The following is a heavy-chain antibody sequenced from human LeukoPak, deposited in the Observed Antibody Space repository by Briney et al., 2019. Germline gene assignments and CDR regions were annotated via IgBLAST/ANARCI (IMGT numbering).Heavy chain of an antibody. J-gene: IGHJ4*02. Sequence: GGSLKISCKGSGFRFTNYWIGWVRQMPGKGREWMGIIYPGDSDIRYSPSFQGQVTISADKSISTAYLQWSSLKASETAMYYCARHTLYYDFWSGPDYWGQGTLSPSPQ. CDR3: ARHTLYYDFWSGPDY. D-gene: IGHD3-3*01. CDR2: IYPGDSDI. CDR1: GFRFTNYW. V-gene: IGHV5-51*01.